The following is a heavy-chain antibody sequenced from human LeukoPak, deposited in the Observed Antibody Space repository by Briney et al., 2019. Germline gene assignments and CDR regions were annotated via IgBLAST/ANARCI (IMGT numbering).Heavy chain of an antibody. CDR2: IWYDGSNK. CDR3: AKWDWGFDY. J-gene: IGHJ4*02. Sequence: GGSLRLSCVASGFTFSRNVLHWVRQAPGKGLEWVAVIWYDGSNKYYADSVKGRFTISRDNSKNTLYLQMNSLRAEDTAVYYCAKWDWGFDYWGQGTLVTVSS. CDR1: GFTFSRNV. V-gene: IGHV3-33*08. D-gene: IGHD1-26*01.